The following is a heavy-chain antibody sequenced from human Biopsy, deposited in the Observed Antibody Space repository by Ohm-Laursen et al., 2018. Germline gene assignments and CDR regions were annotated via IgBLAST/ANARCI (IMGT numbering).Heavy chain of an antibody. V-gene: IGHV4-34*01. Sequence: TLSLTCAVYGKTFSDYYWSWIRQPPGKGLEWIGEINHRGSTNYNPSLKSRVTISVDTSKNQFSLKLRSVTAADTAVYYCARAVDYYDPYYYYGLDVWGQGTTVTVSS. CDR2: INHRGST. D-gene: IGHD3-16*01. J-gene: IGHJ6*02. CDR1: GKTFSDYY. CDR3: ARAVDYYDPYYYYGLDV.